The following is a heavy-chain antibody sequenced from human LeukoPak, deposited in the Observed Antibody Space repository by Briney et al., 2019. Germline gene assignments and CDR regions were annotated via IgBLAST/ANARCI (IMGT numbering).Heavy chain of an antibody. CDR1: GYTFTGYY. D-gene: IGHD3-3*01. CDR3: ARDRSYYDFWSGYYGYYYGMDV. CDR2: INPNSGGT. Sequence: SVKVSCKASGYTFTGYYMHRVRQAPGQGLEWMGWINPNSGGTNYAQKFQGWVTMTRDTSISTAYMELSRLRSDDTAVYYCARDRSYYDFWSGYYGYYYGMDVWGQGTTVTVSS. V-gene: IGHV1-2*04. J-gene: IGHJ6*02.